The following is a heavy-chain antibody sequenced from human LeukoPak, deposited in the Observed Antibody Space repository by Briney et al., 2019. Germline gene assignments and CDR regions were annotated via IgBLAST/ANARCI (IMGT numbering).Heavy chain of an antibody. D-gene: IGHD1-7*01. CDR1: GYTFTGYY. Sequence: ASVKVSCKASGYTFTGYYMHWVRQAPGQGLEWMGWINPNSGGTNYAQKFQGRVTMTRDTSISTAYMELSRLRSDDTAVYYCARRLPVSATTTGVYYYYYYGMDVWGQGTTVTVSS. CDR3: ARRLPVSATTTGVYYYYYYGMDV. J-gene: IGHJ6*02. CDR2: INPNSGGT. V-gene: IGHV1-2*02.